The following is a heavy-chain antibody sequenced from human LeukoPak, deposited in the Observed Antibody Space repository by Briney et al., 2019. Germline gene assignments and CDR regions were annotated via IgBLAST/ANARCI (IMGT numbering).Heavy chain of an antibody. CDR1: GYTFTGYY. CDR2: INPNSGGT. CDR3: ARDLGDHDAFDI. D-gene: IGHD3-16*01. Sequence: WASVKVSCKASGYTFTGYYMHWVRQAPGQGLEWMGWINPNSGGTNYAQKFQGRVTMTRDTSISTAYMELSRLRSDDTAVYYCARDLGDHDAFDIWGQGTMVTVSS. J-gene: IGHJ3*02. V-gene: IGHV1-2*02.